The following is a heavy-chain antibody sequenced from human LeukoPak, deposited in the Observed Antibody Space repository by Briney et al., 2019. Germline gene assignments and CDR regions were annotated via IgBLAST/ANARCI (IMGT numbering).Heavy chain of an antibody. CDR1: GCTFTSYG. CDR2: ISANNGDT. D-gene: IGHD6-19*01. J-gene: IGHJ4*02. CDR3: ARQDSSGWSALDY. V-gene: IGHV1-18*01. Sequence: ASVKVSCKGSGCTFTSYGISWVRQAPGQGLEWMGWISANNGDTNYAQKFQGRVTMTTDTSTSTIYMDLRSLTSDDTAVYYCARQDSSGWSALDYWGQGALVTVSS.